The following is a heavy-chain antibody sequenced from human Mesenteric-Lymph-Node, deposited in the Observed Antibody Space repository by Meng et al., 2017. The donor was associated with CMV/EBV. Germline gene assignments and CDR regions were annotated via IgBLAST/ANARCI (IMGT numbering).Heavy chain of an antibody. J-gene: IGHJ6*02. D-gene: IGHD2-2*01. Sequence: GGSLRLSCAASGFTVSSNYMSWVRQAPGKGLEWVSVIYSGGSTYYADSVKGRFTISRDNSKNTLYLQMNSLRAEDTAVYYCARDGGSRSYYGMDVWGQGTTVTVSS. CDR3: ARDGGSRSYYGMDV. CDR1: GFTVSSNY. V-gene: IGHV3-53*01. CDR2: IYSGGST.